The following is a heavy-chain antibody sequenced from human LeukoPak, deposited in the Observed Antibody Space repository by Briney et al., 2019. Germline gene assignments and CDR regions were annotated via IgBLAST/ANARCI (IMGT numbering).Heavy chain of an antibody. J-gene: IGHJ5*02. CDR3: ARDNYDILTGYSWFDP. CDR1: GYTFTSYD. D-gene: IGHD3-9*01. CDR2: TNPNSGNT. Sequence: ASVKVSCKASGYTFTSYDINWVRQATGQGLEWMGWTNPNSGNTGYAQKFQGRVTMTRNTSISTAYMELSSLRSEDTAVYYCARDNYDILTGYSWFDPWGQGTLVTVSS. V-gene: IGHV1-8*01.